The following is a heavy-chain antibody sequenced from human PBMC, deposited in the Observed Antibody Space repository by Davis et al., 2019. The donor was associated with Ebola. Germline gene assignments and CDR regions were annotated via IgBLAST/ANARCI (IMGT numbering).Heavy chain of an antibody. J-gene: IGHJ4*02. D-gene: IGHD3-10*01. Sequence: PSETLSLTCTVSAGSISSGGYYWSWIRQHPGKGLEWIGYIYYSGSTYYNPSLKSRVTISVDTSKNQFSLKLSSVTAADTAVYYCARTMVRGVMMIWGQGTLVTVSS. V-gene: IGHV4-31*03. CDR1: AGSISSGGYY. CDR2: IYYSGST. CDR3: ARTMVRGVMMI.